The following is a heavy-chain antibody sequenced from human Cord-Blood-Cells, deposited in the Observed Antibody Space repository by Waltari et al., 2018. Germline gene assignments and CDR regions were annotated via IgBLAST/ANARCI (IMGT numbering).Heavy chain of an antibody. CDR3: AREKAAAGTYYYYGMDV. D-gene: IGHD6-13*01. Sequence: QVPLVQSGAEVKKPGASAKVSCKASGYTFTSYGISWVRQAPGQGLEWMGWISAYNGNTNYAQKLQGRVTMTTDTSTSTAYMELRSLRSDDTAVYYCAREKAAAGTYYYYGMDVWGQGTTVTVSS. J-gene: IGHJ6*02. V-gene: IGHV1-18*01. CDR2: ISAYNGNT. CDR1: GYTFTSYG.